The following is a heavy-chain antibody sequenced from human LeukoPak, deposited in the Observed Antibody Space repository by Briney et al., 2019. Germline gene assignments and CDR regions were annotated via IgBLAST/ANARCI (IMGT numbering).Heavy chain of an antibody. CDR2: ISSTSSYI. V-gene: IGHV3-21*01. D-gene: IGHD4-17*01. CDR1: GFTFSNYS. CDR3: ARPDQPDYGGSFGY. J-gene: IGHJ4*02. Sequence: GGSLRLSCAASGFTFSNYSMNWVRQAPGKGLEWVSSISSTSSYIYYADSVKGRFTISRDNAKNSLYLQMNSLRAEDTAVYYCARPDQPDYGGSFGYWGQGTLVTVSS.